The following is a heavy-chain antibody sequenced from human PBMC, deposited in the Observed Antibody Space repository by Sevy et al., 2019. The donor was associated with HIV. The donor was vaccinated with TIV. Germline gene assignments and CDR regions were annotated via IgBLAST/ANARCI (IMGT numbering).Heavy chain of an antibody. Sequence: GGSLRLSCAASGFTFTNFWMSWVRQAPGKGLEWVANVNNDGSGQKYADSVKGRFIISRDNAKNSLYLQMNSLRTEDTAVYYCARNRGNWGQGTLVTVSS. CDR2: VNNDGSGQ. CDR3: ARNRGN. V-gene: IGHV3-7*01. CDR1: GFTFTNFW. J-gene: IGHJ4*02.